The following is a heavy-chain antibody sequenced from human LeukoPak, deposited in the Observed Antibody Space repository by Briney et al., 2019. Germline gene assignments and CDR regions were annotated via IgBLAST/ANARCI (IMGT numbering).Heavy chain of an antibody. D-gene: IGHD3-3*01. J-gene: IGHJ4*02. CDR2: INAGNGNT. Sequence: ASVKVSYKASGYTFTTYSIFWMRQAPGQGLEWMGWINAGNGNTKYSQKLQGRVTITRDTSANTAYVELSSLRSEDTAVYYCAREHDFLIDYSFDYWGQGTLVTVSS. CDR1: GYTFTTYS. CDR3: AREHDFLIDYSFDY. V-gene: IGHV1-3*01.